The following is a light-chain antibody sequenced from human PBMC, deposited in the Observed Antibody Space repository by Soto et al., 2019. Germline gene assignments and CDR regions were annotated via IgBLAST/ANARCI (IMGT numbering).Light chain of an antibody. Sequence: DIQMTQSPSSLSASVGDRVTITCRASQSISSYLNWYQQKPGKAPKLLIYAASSLQSGVPSRVSGSGSGTDFTLTISSLQPGDFAMYYCQQSYSTPTCGQGTKVEIK. CDR2: AAS. V-gene: IGKV1-39*01. CDR3: QQSYSTPT. CDR1: QSISSY. J-gene: IGKJ1*01.